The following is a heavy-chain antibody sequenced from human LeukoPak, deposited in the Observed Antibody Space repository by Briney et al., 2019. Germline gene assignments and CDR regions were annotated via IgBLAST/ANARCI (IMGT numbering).Heavy chain of an antibody. CDR1: GGTFSSYA. CDR3: ARDIASHSSGWLKDAFDI. V-gene: IGHV1-69*06. D-gene: IGHD6-19*01. J-gene: IGHJ3*02. Sequence: EASVKVSCKASGGTFSSYAISWVRQAPGQGLEWMGGIIPIFGTANYAQKFQGRVTITADKSTSTAYMELSSLRSGDTAVYYCARDIASHSSGWLKDAFDIWGQGTMVTVSS. CDR2: IIPIFGTA.